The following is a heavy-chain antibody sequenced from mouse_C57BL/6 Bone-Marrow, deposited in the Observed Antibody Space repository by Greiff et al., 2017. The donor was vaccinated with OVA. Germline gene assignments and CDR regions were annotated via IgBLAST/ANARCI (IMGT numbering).Heavy chain of an antibody. CDR1: GYTFTDYE. V-gene: IGHV1-15*01. Sequence: QVQLQQSGAELVRPGASVTLSCKASGYTFTDYEMHWVKQTPVHGLEWIGAIDPETGGTAYNQKFKGKAILTADKSSSTAYMELRSLTSEDSAVYYCTRGLRRPWFAYWGQGTLVTVSA. J-gene: IGHJ3*01. CDR3: TRGLRRPWFAY. D-gene: IGHD2-4*01. CDR2: IDPETGGT.